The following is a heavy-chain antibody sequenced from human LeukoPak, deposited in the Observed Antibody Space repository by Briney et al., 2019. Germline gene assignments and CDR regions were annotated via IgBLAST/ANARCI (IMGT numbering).Heavy chain of an antibody. CDR3: ARLHYGDYPNLDY. J-gene: IGHJ4*02. CDR2: IFYSGST. CDR1: GGSLSSGGYY. V-gene: IGHV4-61*08. D-gene: IGHD4-17*01. Sequence: SETLSLTCTVSGGSLSSGGYYWSWIRQHPGKGLEWIGYIFYSGSTNYNPSLKSRVTISVDTSKNQFSLKLSSVTAADTAVYYCARLHYGDYPNLDYWGQGTLVTVSS.